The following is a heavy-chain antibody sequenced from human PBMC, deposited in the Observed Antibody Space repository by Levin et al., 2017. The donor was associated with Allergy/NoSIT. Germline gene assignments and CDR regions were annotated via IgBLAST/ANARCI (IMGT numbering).Heavy chain of an antibody. Sequence: SETLSLTCTVSGGSISSYYWSWIRQPPGKGLEWIGYIYYSGSTNYNPSLKSRVTISVDTSKNQFSLKLSSVTAADTAVYYCARSEAGNFDWFKWGPSSPTDAFDIWGQGTMVTVSS. D-gene: IGHD3-9*01. V-gene: IGHV4-59*01. CDR2: IYYSGST. CDR3: ARSEAGNFDWFKWGPSSPTDAFDI. J-gene: IGHJ3*02. CDR1: GGSISSYY.